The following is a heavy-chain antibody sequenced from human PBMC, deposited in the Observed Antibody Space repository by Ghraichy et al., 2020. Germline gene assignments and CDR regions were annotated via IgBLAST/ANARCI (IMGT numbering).Heavy chain of an antibody. Sequence: SCAASGFTFSSYAMSWVRQAPGKGLEWVSAISGSGGSTYYADSVKGRFTISRDNSKNTLYLQMNSLRAEDTAVYYCAKSGGGYYDSSGYFFFFDYWGQGTLVTVSS. V-gene: IGHV3-23*01. CDR1: GFTFSSYA. CDR3: AKSGGGYYDSSGYFFFFDY. J-gene: IGHJ4*02. D-gene: IGHD3-22*01. CDR2: ISGSGGST.